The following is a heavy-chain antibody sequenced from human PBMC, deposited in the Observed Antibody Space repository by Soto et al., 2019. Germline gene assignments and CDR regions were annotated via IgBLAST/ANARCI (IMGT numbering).Heavy chain of an antibody. J-gene: IGHJ6*02. D-gene: IGHD3-22*01. CDR1: GYTFTGYY. Sequence: ASVKVSCKASGYTFTGYYIHWVRQAPGQGLEWMGWINPNSGGTNYAQKFQGRVTMTRDTSISTAYMELSRLRSDDKAVYYCARDEYYYHSSGPWYYYYGMDVWGQRTTITVSS. V-gene: IGHV1-2*02. CDR3: ARDEYYYHSSGPWYYYYGMDV. CDR2: INPNSGGT.